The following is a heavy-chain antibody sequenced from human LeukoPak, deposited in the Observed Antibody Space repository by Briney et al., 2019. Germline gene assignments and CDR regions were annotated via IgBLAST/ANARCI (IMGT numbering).Heavy chain of an antibody. J-gene: IGHJ4*02. CDR1: GYTFTSYD. D-gene: IGHD4-17*01. CDR2: INPNSGHT. Sequence: ASVKVSCKASGYTFTSYDVNWVRQATGQGLEWMGYINPNSGHTTYAQRFQGRITMTRDTSISTAYMELTNLTSEDTAIYYCARELRRDAYWGQGALVTVSS. CDR3: ARELRRDAY. V-gene: IGHV1-8*01.